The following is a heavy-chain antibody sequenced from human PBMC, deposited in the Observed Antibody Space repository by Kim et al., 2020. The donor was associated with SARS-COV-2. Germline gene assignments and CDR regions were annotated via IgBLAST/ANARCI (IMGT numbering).Heavy chain of an antibody. Sequence: YYNKSLGSRVVISLDASKNQFSLKLTSVTAADTAVYYCVRDNPVMTHYFYFWGQGILVTVSS. J-gene: IGHJ4*02. D-gene: IGHD3-16*01. CDR3: VRDNPVMTHYFYF. V-gene: IGHV4-30-2*05.